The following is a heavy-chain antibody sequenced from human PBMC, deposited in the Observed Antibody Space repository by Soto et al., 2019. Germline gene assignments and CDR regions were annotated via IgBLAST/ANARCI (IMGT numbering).Heavy chain of an antibody. CDR2: INSDGSST. CDR3: ASGGGSYYRRSPPNFDY. Sequence: GGSLRLSCAASGFTFSSYWMHWVRQAPGKGLVWVSRINSDGSSTSYADSVKGRFTISRDNAKNTLYLQMNSLRAEDTAVYYCASGGGSYYRRSPPNFDYWGQGTLVTVSS. CDR1: GFTFSSYW. J-gene: IGHJ4*02. D-gene: IGHD1-26*01. V-gene: IGHV3-74*01.